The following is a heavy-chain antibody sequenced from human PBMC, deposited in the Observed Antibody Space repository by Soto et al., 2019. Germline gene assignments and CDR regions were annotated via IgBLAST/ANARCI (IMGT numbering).Heavy chain of an antibody. V-gene: IGHV3-30-3*01. CDR3: ARDMNYYDSSGYRPLDY. CDR2: ISYDGSNK. Sequence: GGSLILSCAASGFTFSSYAMHWVRQAPGKGLEWVAVISYDGSNKYYADSVKGRFTISRDNSKNTLYLQMNSLRAEDTAVYYCARDMNYYDSSGYRPLDYWGQGTLVTVSS. D-gene: IGHD3-22*01. CDR1: GFTFSSYA. J-gene: IGHJ4*02.